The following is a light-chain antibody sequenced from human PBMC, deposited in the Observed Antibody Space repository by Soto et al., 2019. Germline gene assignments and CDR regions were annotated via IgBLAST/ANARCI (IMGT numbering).Light chain of an antibody. Sequence: QPVLTQPPSASGTPGQRVTISCSGSSSNIGSNTVNWYQQLPGTAPKLLIYSNNPRPSVVPDRFSGSKSGTSASLAISGLESEYEADYYCAAWNDSLNGVVFGGGSKLTVL. J-gene: IGLJ2*01. CDR3: AAWNDSLNGVV. CDR2: SNN. V-gene: IGLV1-44*01. CDR1: SSNIGSNT.